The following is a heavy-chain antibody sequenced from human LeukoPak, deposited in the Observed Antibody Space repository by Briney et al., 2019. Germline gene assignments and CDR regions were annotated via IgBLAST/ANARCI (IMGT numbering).Heavy chain of an antibody. V-gene: IGHV1-2*02. CDR3: ARGRFYGVAFDV. Sequence: ASVKVSCKASGYTFTGYYMHWVRQAPGQGLEWMGWINPNSGGTNYAQKFQGRVTMTRDTSTSTVYMELSSLRSEDTAVYYCARGRFYGVAFDVWGQGTMVTVSS. CDR1: GYTFTGYY. CDR2: INPNSGGT. D-gene: IGHD3-3*01. J-gene: IGHJ3*01.